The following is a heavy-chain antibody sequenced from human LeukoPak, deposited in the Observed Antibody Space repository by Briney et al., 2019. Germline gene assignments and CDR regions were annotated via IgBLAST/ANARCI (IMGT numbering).Heavy chain of an antibody. V-gene: IGHV3-9*01. CDR3: AKDMGSSGWYTDAFDI. D-gene: IGHD6-19*01. CDR1: GFTFDDYA. J-gene: IGHJ3*02. Sequence: GGSLRLSCAASGFTFDDYAMHWVRQAPGKGLEWVSGISWNSGSIGYADSVKGRFTISRDNAKNSLYLQMNSLRAEDTALYYCAKDMGSSGWYTDAFDIWGQGTVVTVSS. CDR2: ISWNSGSI.